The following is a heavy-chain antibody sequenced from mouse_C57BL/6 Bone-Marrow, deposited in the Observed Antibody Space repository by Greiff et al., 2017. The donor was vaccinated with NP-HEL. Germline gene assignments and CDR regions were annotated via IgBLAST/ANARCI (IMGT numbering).Heavy chain of an antibody. CDR1: GFTFTDYY. CDR3: ARGGITTVVAPYAMDY. V-gene: IGHV7-3*01. D-gene: IGHD1-1*01. CDR2: IRNKANGYTT. Sequence: EVKVVESGGGLVQPGGSLSLSCAASGFTFTDYYMSWVRQPPGKALEWLGFIRNKANGYTTEYSASVKGRFTISRDNSQSILYLQMNALRAEDSATYYCARGGITTVVAPYAMDYWGQGTSVTVSS. J-gene: IGHJ4*01.